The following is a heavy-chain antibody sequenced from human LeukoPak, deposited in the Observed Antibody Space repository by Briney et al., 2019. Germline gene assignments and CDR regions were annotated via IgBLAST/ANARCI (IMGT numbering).Heavy chain of an antibody. V-gene: IGHV3-30*18. J-gene: IGHJ4*02. D-gene: IGHD3-10*01. CDR2: ISFDASNK. Sequence: PGRSLRLSCAASGFTFSSYGMHWARQAPGKGLEWVAVISFDASNKYYADSVKGRFTISRDNSKNTLYLQMNSLRAEDTAVYYCAKDVDPFGSGSYVEGFDYWGQGTLVTVSS. CDR3: AKDVDPFGSGSYVEGFDY. CDR1: GFTFSSYG.